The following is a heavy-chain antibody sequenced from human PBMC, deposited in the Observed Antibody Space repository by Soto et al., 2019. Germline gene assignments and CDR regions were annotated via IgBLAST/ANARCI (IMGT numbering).Heavy chain of an antibody. D-gene: IGHD3-3*01. CDR3: ARGRFLEWFPDY. Sequence: PWETLFLTFSVSGGSINEVTHYWAWIRQPPGKGLEWIATTYYNGITHYNSSLKSRVTISVDRSKNQFSLKLSSVTAADTALYSCARGRFLEWFPDYWGQGTQVTVS. J-gene: IGHJ4*02. CDR2: TYYNGIT. CDR1: GGSINEVTHY. V-gene: IGHV4-39*07.